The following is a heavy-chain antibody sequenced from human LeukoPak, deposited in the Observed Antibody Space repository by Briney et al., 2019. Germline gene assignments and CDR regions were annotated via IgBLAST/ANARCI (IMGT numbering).Heavy chain of an antibody. V-gene: IGHV3-30-3*01. CDR3: ARDGPVHYDFWSGYYSDYYGMDV. Sequence: PGGSLRLSCAASGFTFSSYAMHWVRQAPGKGLEWVAVISYDGSNKYYADSVKGRFTISRDNSKNTLYLQMNSLRAEDTAVYYCARDGPVHYDFWSGYYSDYYGMDVWGQGTTVTVSS. D-gene: IGHD3-3*01. CDR2: ISYDGSNK. CDR1: GFTFSSYA. J-gene: IGHJ6*02.